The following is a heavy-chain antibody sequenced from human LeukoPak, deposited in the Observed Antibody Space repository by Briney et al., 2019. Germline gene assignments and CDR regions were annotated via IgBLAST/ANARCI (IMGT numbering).Heavy chain of an antibody. CDR2: IYTSGST. D-gene: IGHD5-18*01. CDR3: ARASGYNYGNTYWYFDL. V-gene: IGHV4-4*07. CDR1: GGSISSYY. J-gene: IGHJ2*01. Sequence: SETLSLTCTVSGGSISSYYWSWIRQPAGKGLEWIGRIYTSGSTNCNPSLKSRVTMSVDTSKNQFSLRFISVTAADTAVYYCARASGYNYGNTYWYFDLWGRGTLVTVSS.